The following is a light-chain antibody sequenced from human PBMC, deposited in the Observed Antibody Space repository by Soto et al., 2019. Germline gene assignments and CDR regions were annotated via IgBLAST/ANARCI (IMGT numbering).Light chain of an antibody. CDR1: QGINND. J-gene: IGKJ1*01. CDR3: LQDHNYPWT. Sequence: AIPVTHSPPSLSASVGDRVTITCRASQGINNDLAWYQQKPGKAPKLLIYGATNLHTGVPSRFSGSGSGTDSTLTISSLQPEDFATYYCLQDHNYPWTFGQGTKVEVK. V-gene: IGKV1-6*01. CDR2: GAT.